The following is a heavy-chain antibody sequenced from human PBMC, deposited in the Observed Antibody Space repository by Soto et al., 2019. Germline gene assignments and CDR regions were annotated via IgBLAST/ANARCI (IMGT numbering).Heavy chain of an antibody. V-gene: IGHV3-30-3*01. Sequence: VQLVESGGGVVQPGRSLRLSCAASGFTFSSYAMHWVRQAPGKGLEWVAVISYDGSNKYYADSVKGRFTISRDNSKNTLYLQMNSLRAEDTAVYYCASGYSYGLDYWGQGTLVTVSS. J-gene: IGHJ4*02. CDR3: ASGYSYGLDY. CDR1: GFTFSSYA. CDR2: ISYDGSNK. D-gene: IGHD5-18*01.